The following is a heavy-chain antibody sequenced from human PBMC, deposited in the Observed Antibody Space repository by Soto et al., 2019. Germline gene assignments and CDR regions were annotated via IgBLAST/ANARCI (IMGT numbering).Heavy chain of an antibody. CDR1: GFTFTSSA. J-gene: IGHJ6*02. CDR3: AADLYSSSWYRPYYGMDV. CDR2: IVVGSGNT. V-gene: IGHV1-58*01. Sequence: SVKVSCKASGFTFTSSAVQWVRQARGQRLEWIGWIVVGSGNTNYAQKFQERVTITRDMSTSTAYMELSSLRSEDTAVYYCAADLYSSSWYRPYYGMDVWGQGTTVTVSS. D-gene: IGHD6-13*01.